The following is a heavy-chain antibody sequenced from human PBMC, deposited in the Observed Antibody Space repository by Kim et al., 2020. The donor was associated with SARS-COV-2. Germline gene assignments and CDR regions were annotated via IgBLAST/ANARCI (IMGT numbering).Heavy chain of an antibody. CDR2: INPMFGYT. Sequence: SVKVSCKASGGTFSSYTISWVRQAPGQGLEWMGRINPMFGYTNYAQKFQGRVTITADKSTDTAFMDLSGLRSEDTAVYYFARERWHGNGGYWGLGTLVT. V-gene: IGHV1-69*08. CDR3: ARERWHGNGGY. J-gene: IGHJ4*02. CDR1: GGTFSSYT. D-gene: IGHD2-8*01.